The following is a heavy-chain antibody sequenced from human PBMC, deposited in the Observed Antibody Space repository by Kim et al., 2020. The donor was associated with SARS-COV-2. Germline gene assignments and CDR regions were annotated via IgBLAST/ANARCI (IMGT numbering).Heavy chain of an antibody. CDR1: GYTFATSW. J-gene: IGHJ5*02. D-gene: IGHD2-21*01. V-gene: IGHV5-51*01. CDR2: IYPADSDT. CDR3: ARRDPTYLWFDL. Sequence: GESLKISCPGSGYTFATSWIGWVRQMPGQGLELMGIIYPADSDTRYRPSFQGQVTISVDKSINTVYLQWNGLKASDTAMYFCARRDPTYLWFDLWGQGTLVTVSS.